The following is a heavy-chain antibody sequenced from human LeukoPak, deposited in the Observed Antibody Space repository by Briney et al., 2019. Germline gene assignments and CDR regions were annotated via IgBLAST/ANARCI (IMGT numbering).Heavy chain of an antibody. Sequence: SETLSLTCTVSGGPINSRSSYWGWIRQPPGKGLEWIGSIYYSGSTYYNPSLKSRVTISVDTSKNPFSLKLSFVTAADTAVYYCARLPWQLVPESGDPYYFDYWGQGTLVTVSS. CDR2: IYYSGST. V-gene: IGHV4-39*01. CDR1: GGPINSRSSY. D-gene: IGHD6-6*01. J-gene: IGHJ4*02. CDR3: ARLPWQLVPESGDPYYFDY.